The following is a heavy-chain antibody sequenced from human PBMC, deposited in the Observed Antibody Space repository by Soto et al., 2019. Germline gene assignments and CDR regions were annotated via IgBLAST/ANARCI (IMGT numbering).Heavy chain of an antibody. Sequence: QVQLQESGPGLVKPSETLSLTFTVSGDSMSGFYWSWIRQTPGKGLEWIGYINYVGRTSYYSPSLQSRVTISLGSSKNQFSLILSSVTAADTAVFFCARFRRNYFDYWGQGTQVTVSS. CDR2: INYVGRTS. CDR1: GDSMSGFY. CDR3: ARFRRNYFDY. V-gene: IGHV4-59*01. J-gene: IGHJ4*02. D-gene: IGHD3-10*01.